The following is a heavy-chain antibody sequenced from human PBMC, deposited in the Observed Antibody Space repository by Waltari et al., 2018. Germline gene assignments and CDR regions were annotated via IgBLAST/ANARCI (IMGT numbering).Heavy chain of an antibody. CDR1: GFTFSGSA. CDR3: TSEQQLYSSY. Sequence: EVQMVESGGGFVQPGGSMKLSCAASGFTFSGSAMHWVRQASGKGLEWVGRIRSKASRHATAYAASVKGRFTISIDDSKNTAYLQMNILKTEDTAVYYCTSEQQLYSSYWGQGTLVTVST. V-gene: IGHV3-73*01. J-gene: IGHJ4*02. CDR2: IRSKASRHAT. D-gene: IGHD6-13*01.